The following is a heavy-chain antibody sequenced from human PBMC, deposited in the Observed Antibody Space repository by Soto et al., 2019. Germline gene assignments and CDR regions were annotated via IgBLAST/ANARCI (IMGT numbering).Heavy chain of an antibody. J-gene: IGHJ6*02. D-gene: IGHD2-21*02. CDR1: GFTFSSYG. V-gene: IGHV3-30*18. CDR2: ISYDGSNK. CDR3: AKVVTSTYYYYYGMDV. Sequence: GGSLRLSCAASGFTFSSYGMHWVRQAPGKGLEWVAVISYDGSNKYYADSVKGRFTISRDNSKDTLYLQMNSLRAEDTAVYYCAKVVTSTYYYYYGMDVWGQGTTVTVSS.